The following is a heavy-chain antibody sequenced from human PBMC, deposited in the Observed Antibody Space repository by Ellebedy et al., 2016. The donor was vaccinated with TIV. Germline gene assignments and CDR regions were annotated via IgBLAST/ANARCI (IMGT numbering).Heavy chain of an antibody. CDR2: IYHSGTT. Sequence: SETLSLTXNVSGGSISTRSYYWGWIRQSPEKGLEWIGNIYHSGTTYLHSSLQSRLTMSVDTSKNQFSLKLSSVTAADTAVYYCARYRSGIVVVPAHYGMDVWGQGTTVTVSS. J-gene: IGHJ6*02. D-gene: IGHD2-2*01. V-gene: IGHV4-39*01. CDR3: ARYRSGIVVVPAHYGMDV. CDR1: GGSISTRSYY.